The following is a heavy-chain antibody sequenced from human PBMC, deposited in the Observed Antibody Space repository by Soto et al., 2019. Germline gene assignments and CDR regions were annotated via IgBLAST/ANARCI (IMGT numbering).Heavy chain of an antibody. J-gene: IGHJ5*02. CDR2: IKQDGSEK. Sequence: PGGSLRLSCAASGFTFSSYWMSWVRQAPGKGLEWVANIKQDGSEKYYVDSVKGRSTISRDNAKNSLYLQMNSLRAEDTAVYYCARGRSIVVVPAATGGGWFDPWWQGTLVTVSS. CDR1: GFTFSSYW. V-gene: IGHV3-7*01. CDR3: ARGRSIVVVPAATGGGWFDP. D-gene: IGHD2-2*01.